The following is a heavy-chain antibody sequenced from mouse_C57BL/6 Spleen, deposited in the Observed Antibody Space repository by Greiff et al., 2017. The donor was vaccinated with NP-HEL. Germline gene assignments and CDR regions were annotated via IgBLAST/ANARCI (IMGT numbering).Heavy chain of an antibody. CDR2: INPNNGGT. CDR1: GYTFTDYY. Sequence: EVQLQQSGPELVKPGASVKISCKASGYTFTDYYMNWVKQSHGKSLEWIGDINPNNGGTSYNQKFKGKATLTVDKSSSTAYMELRSLTSEDSAVYYCARGPYYYGSSSDYWGQGTTLTVSS. V-gene: IGHV1-26*01. D-gene: IGHD1-1*01. J-gene: IGHJ2*01. CDR3: ARGPYYYGSSSDY.